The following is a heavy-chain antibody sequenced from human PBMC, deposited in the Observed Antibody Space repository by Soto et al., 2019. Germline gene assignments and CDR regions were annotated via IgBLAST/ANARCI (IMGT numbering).Heavy chain of an antibody. CDR1: GFSFSSPS. V-gene: IGHV3-21*06. CDR3: ARERGEYDSGWYIDR. J-gene: IGHJ5*02. Sequence: PGGSLRLSCAASGFSFSSPSFNWVRQAPGQGLEWIAYISSRSSLILYADSVRGRFVISRDNALNSLYLQMNSPRNEDTAIYYCARERGEYDSGWYIDRWGQGTPVTVSS. CDR2: ISSRSSLI. D-gene: IGHD6-19*01.